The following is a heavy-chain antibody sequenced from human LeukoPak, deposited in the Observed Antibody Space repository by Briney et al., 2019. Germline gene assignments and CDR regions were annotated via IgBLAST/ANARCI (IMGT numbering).Heavy chain of an antibody. CDR1: GFTFSGSA. CDR3: TRRLRFLEWLLDY. D-gene: IGHD3-3*01. CDR2: IRSKANSYAT. J-gene: IGHJ4*02. Sequence: PGGSLRLSCAASGFTFSGSAMHWVRQASGKGLEWVGRIRSKANSYATAYAASVKGRFTISRDDSKNTAYLQMNRVKTEDTAVYYCTRRLRFLEWLLDYWGQGTLVTVSS. V-gene: IGHV3-73*01.